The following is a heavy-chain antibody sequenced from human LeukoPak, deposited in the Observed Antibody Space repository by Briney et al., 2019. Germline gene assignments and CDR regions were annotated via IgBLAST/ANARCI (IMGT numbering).Heavy chain of an antibody. CDR1: GFTFSDAW. Sequence: PGGSLTLSCAASGFTFSDAWMSWVRQAPGKGLEWVGRIKSKTDVGTRDFAALVKGRFIISRDDSKNTVYLQMASLKTEDTAEYYCAAGTGRSDFDYWGQGTLVTVSS. CDR3: AAGTGRSDFDY. V-gene: IGHV3-15*01. D-gene: IGHD3/OR15-3a*01. CDR2: IKSKTDVGTR. J-gene: IGHJ4*02.